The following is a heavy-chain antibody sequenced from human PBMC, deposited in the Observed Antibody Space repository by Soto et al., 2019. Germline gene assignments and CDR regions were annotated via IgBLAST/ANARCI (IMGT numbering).Heavy chain of an antibody. CDR3: ARRIQLDY. CDR1: GGSISSYY. D-gene: IGHD2-15*01. Sequence: QVQLQESGPGLVKPSETLSLTCTVSGGSISSYYWSWIRQPPGKRLEWIGHISSSGSTSYNPSLTSRLYVSMAKSMTQFSPTLGSVTAADSAVYYCARRIQLDYWGQGTLVTVSS. CDR2: ISSSGST. V-gene: IGHV4-59*01. J-gene: IGHJ4*02.